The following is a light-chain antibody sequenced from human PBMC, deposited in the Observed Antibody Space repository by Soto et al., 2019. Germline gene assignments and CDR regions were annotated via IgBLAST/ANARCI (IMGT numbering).Light chain of an antibody. CDR2: EVN. J-gene: IGLJ2*01. Sequence: QSALTQPPSASGSPGQSVTISCTGTSSDVGGYNYVSWYQQHPGKAPKLMIFEVNKRPSGVPDRFSGSKSGNTASLTVSGLETEDEADYYSSSFAGINNLVVFGGATKRTV. V-gene: IGLV2-8*01. CDR1: SSDVGGYNY. CDR3: SSFAGINNLVV.